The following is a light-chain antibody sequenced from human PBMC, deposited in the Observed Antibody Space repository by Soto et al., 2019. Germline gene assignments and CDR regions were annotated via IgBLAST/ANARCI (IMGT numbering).Light chain of an antibody. J-gene: IGLJ2*01. V-gene: IGLV2-11*01. CDR1: TSDVGGYNH. Sequence: QSALTQPRSVSGSPGQSVTISCTGTTSDVGGYNHVSWYQQHPGKAPKLMIYDVTKRPSGVPDRFSGSKSGNTASLTISGLQAEDEADYYCCSYADSNILVFGGGTQLTVL. CDR3: CSYADSNILV. CDR2: DVT.